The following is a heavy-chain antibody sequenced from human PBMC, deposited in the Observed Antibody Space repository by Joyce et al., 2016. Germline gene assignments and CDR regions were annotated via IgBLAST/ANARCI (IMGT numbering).Heavy chain of an antibody. CDR1: GGPFRGFF. D-gene: IGHD6-19*01. Sequence: QVQLQQWGAGLLQPSETLSLTCAVSGGPFRGFFWTWVRQPPGKGLEWIGDINNSGVTNYNPSLKTRVTFSMDTSKNQFSLKLTSLSAADTAVYYCARSQWLAPLMYWGQGTPVTVSS. J-gene: IGHJ4*02. CDR2: INNSGVT. V-gene: IGHV4-34*01. CDR3: ARSQWLAPLMY.